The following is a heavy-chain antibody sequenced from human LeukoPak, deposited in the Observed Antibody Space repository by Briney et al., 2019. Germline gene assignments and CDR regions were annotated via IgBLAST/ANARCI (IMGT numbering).Heavy chain of an antibody. D-gene: IGHD6-19*01. J-gene: IGHJ3*02. Sequence: GGSLRLSCAASGFTFSNYWMSWVRQAPGKGLEWVANIKQDGSEKYCVDSVKGRFTISRDNAKNSLYLQMNSLRAEDTAVYYCASWAVAGAFDIWGQGTMVTVSS. CDR2: IKQDGSEK. CDR3: ASWAVAGAFDI. V-gene: IGHV3-7*01. CDR1: GFTFSNYW.